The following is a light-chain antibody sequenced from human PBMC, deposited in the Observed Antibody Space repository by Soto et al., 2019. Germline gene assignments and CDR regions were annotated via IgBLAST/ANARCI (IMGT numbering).Light chain of an antibody. CDR2: AAS. CDR3: QPYGRPGT. CDR1: QSVSNNY. V-gene: IGKV3-20*01. J-gene: IGKJ1*01. Sequence: IMLTLSPVTLSLSQGERATLSCRARQSVSNNYLGWYQQTPGQAPRLLIDAASNRTTGLPERFSGSGCGTDSTITISRQAQEDLAVYYWQPYGRPGTFGQGTKVDIK.